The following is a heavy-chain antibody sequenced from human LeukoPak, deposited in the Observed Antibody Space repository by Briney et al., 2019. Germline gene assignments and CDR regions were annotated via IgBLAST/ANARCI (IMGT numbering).Heavy chain of an antibody. D-gene: IGHD3-10*01. CDR3: ARDGGYGSGSYFFDC. V-gene: IGHV4-31*02. CDR1: GGSISSGGNY. CDR2: IYYSGST. Sequence: SETLSLTCTVSGGSISSGGNYWSWIRQHPGKGLEWIGYIYYSGSTYYNPSLQSRVIISVDTSKNQFSLKLSSVTAADTAVYYCARDGGYGSGSYFFDCWGQGTLVTVSS. J-gene: IGHJ4*02.